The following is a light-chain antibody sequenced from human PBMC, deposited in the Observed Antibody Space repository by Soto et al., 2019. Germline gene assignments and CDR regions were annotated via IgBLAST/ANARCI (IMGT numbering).Light chain of an antibody. CDR2: GSS. J-gene: IGKJ4*01. CDR3: QQYNNWGLS. CDR1: ETVGTN. V-gene: IGKV3D-15*01. Sequence: IVMTQSPATLSVSPGEGVTLSCRASETVGTNLAWYQQKPGQAPRLLMYGSSTRATGIPASFSGSGSGTEFTLTISSRQSEESAVYYCQQYNNWGLSFGGGTRVEIK.